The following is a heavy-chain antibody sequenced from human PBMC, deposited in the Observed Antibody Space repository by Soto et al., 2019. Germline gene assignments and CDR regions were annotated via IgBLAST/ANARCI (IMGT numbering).Heavy chain of an antibody. D-gene: IGHD2-15*01. Sequence: QVQLVQSGAEVKKPGSSVKVSCKASGGTFSSYAISWVRQAPGQGLEWMGGIIPIFGTANYAQKFQGRVTITADESTSTAYMELSSLRSEDTAVYYCARVGTEVVTPDWYYYYGMDVWGQGTTVTVSS. J-gene: IGHJ6*02. CDR3: ARVGTEVVTPDWYYYYGMDV. V-gene: IGHV1-69*01. CDR2: IIPIFGTA. CDR1: GGTFSSYA.